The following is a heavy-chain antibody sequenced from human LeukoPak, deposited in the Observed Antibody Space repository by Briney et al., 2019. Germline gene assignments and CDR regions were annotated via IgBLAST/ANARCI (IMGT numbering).Heavy chain of an antibody. Sequence: ASVKVSCKASGYTFAGYYIHWVRQAPGQGLEWMGWINPNSGGTNYAQKFQGRVTMTRDTSISTAYMELSRLRSDDTAVYYCARVLRSAVGSIAVAGTAAFDIWGQGTMVTVSS. CDR2: INPNSGGT. D-gene: IGHD6-19*01. CDR1: GYTFAGYY. V-gene: IGHV1-2*02. J-gene: IGHJ3*02. CDR3: ARVLRSAVGSIAVAGTAAFDI.